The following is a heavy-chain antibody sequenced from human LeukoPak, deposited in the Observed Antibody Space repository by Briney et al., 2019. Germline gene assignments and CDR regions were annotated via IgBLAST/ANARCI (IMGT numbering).Heavy chain of an antibody. Sequence: PSETLSLTCTVSGGSISSSSYYWGWIRQPPGKGLEWIGSIYYSGSTYYNPSLKSRVTISVDTSKNQFSLKLSSATAADTAVYYCARSVDGYNSFPHDYWGQGTLVTVSS. V-gene: IGHV4-39*01. CDR2: IYYSGST. CDR3: ARSVDGYNSFPHDY. D-gene: IGHD5-24*01. CDR1: GGSISSSSYY. J-gene: IGHJ4*02.